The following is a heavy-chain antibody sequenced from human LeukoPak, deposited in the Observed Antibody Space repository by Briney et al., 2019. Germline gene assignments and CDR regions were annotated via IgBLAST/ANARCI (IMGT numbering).Heavy chain of an antibody. J-gene: IGHJ4*02. CDR2: ISGSGGST. CDR1: GFTFSSYA. D-gene: IGHD2-21*02. CDR3: AKHLDAVTDPIDY. V-gene: IGHV3-23*01. Sequence: PGGSLRLSCAASGFTFSSYAMSWVRQAPGKGLEWVSAISGSGGSTYYADSVKGRFTISRDNSKNTLYLQMSSLRAEDTAVYYCAKHLDAVTDPIDYWGQGTLVTVSS.